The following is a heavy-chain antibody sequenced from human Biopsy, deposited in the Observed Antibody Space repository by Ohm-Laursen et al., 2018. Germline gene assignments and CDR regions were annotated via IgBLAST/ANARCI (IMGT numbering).Heavy chain of an antibody. CDR3: ARTPGVAVAGRFFDL. V-gene: IGHV4-4*07. Sequence: DTLSLTCSVSGGSVDDYFWNWIRQPAGKGLEWIGRIYSTGRSSAYHPSFQSRVTMSLDTSNKQFSLKLTSVTAADTAVYYCARTPGVAVAGRFFDLWGRGTLVTVSS. CDR2: IYSTGRSS. D-gene: IGHD6-19*01. J-gene: IGHJ2*01. CDR1: GGSVDDYF.